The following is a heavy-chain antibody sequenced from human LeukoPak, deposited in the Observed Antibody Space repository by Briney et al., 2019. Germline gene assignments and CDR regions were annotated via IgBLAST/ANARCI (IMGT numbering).Heavy chain of an antibody. Sequence: SETLSLTCTVSGGSISSGDYYWSWIRQPPGKGLEWIGYIYYSGSTYYNPSLKSRVTISVDTSKNQFSLKLSSVTAADTAVYYCARGRSGYYDSSGYYYYGGFDYWGQGTLVTVSS. V-gene: IGHV4-30-4*08. CDR3: ARGRSGYYDSSGYYYYGGFDY. D-gene: IGHD3-22*01. CDR1: GGSISSGDYY. J-gene: IGHJ4*02. CDR2: IYYSGST.